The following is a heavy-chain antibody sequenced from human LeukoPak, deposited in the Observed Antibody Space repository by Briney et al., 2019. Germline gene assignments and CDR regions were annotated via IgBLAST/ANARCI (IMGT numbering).Heavy chain of an antibody. D-gene: IGHD2-2*01. CDR1: GYTFSNYA. V-gene: IGHV3-64D*06. Sequence: GGSLRLSCSASGYTFSNYAMHWVRQAPEKGLEHVSAIGSNGGTTYYADPVKGRFTISRDNSKNKLYLQMSILRAEDTAVYYCVKGFHGYCSSISCSGYWGQGTLVIVSS. CDR3: VKGFHGYCSSISCSGY. CDR2: IGSNGGTT. J-gene: IGHJ4*02.